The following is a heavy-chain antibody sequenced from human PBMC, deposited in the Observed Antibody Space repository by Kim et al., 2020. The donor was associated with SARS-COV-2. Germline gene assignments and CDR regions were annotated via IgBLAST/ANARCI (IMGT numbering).Heavy chain of an antibody. D-gene: IGHD4-17*01. J-gene: IGHJ5*02. CDR1: GGSISSSNW. Sequence: SETLSLTCAVSGGSISSSNWWSWVRQPPGKGLEWIGEIYHSGSTNYNPSLKSRVTISVDKSKNQFSLKLSSVTAADTAVYYCARALMTTVTTRWFDPWGQGTLVTVSS. CDR2: IYHSGST. V-gene: IGHV4-4*02. CDR3: ARALMTTVTTRWFDP.